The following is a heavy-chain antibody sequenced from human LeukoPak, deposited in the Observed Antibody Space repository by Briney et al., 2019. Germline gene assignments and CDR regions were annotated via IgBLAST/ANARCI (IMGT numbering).Heavy chain of an antibody. D-gene: IGHD3-22*01. Sequence: GRSLRLSCAASGFTIGSSYMNWVRQAPGKGLEWVSVIYSGGSTYYADSVKGRFTISRDNSKNTLYLQMNSLRAEDMAVYYCARGNFYYDSSGYVGPWGQGTLVTVSS. J-gene: IGHJ5*02. V-gene: IGHV3-53*01. CDR2: IYSGGST. CDR1: GFTIGSSY. CDR3: ARGNFYYDSSGYVGP.